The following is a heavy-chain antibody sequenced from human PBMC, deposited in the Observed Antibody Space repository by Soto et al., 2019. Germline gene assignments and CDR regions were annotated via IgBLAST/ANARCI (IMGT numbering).Heavy chain of an antibody. Sequence: EVQLVQSGAEVKEPGESLRISCKGSGYTFTNYWISWVRQMPGKGLEWMGRIDPSDSHTNNSPSFEGHVTISADNSISTAYLHWSSLRASDTAMYYCARHLSDGFFEYWGQGTLVTVSS. J-gene: IGHJ4*02. D-gene: IGHD3-10*01. CDR2: IDPSDSHT. V-gene: IGHV5-10-1*01. CDR3: ARHLSDGFFEY. CDR1: GYTFTNYW.